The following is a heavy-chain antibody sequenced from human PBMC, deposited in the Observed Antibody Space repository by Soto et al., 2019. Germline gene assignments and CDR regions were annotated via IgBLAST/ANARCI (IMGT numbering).Heavy chain of an antibody. D-gene: IGHD3-9*01. CDR3: AKASLRYFDWSAPHFDY. CDR2: ISWNSGSI. Sequence: GGSLRLSCAASGFTFDDYAMHWVRQAPGKGLEWVSGISWNSGSIGYADSVKGRFTISRDNAKNSLYLQMNSLRAEDTALYYCAKASLRYFDWSAPHFDYWGQGTLVTVSS. CDR1: GFTFDDYA. V-gene: IGHV3-9*01. J-gene: IGHJ4*02.